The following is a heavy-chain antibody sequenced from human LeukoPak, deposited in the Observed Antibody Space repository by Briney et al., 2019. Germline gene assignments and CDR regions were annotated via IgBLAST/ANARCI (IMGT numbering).Heavy chain of an antibody. J-gene: IGHJ3*02. CDR2: ISGSGGST. Sequence: GGSLRLSCAASGFTFSSYGMSWVRQAPGKGLEWVSAISGSGGSTYYADSVKGRFTISRDNSKNTLYLQMNSLRAEDTAVYYCANGGDYYDSSGYYGNDAFDIWGQGTMVTVSS. V-gene: IGHV3-23*01. CDR3: ANGGDYYDSSGYYGNDAFDI. D-gene: IGHD3-22*01. CDR1: GFTFSSYG.